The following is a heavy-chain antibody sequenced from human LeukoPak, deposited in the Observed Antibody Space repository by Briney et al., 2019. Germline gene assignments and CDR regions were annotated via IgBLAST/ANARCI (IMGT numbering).Heavy chain of an antibody. J-gene: IGHJ3*02. D-gene: IGHD1-1*01. V-gene: IGHV3-74*01. CDR1: GFIFSSYW. CDR2: INSDGSST. Sequence: GGSLRLSCAASGFIFSSYWMHWVRQAPGKGLVWVSRINSDGSSTSYADSVKGRFTISRDNAKNTLYLQMNSLRAEDTAVYYCARAWDWKYNAFDIWGQGTMVTVSS. CDR3: ARAWDWKYNAFDI.